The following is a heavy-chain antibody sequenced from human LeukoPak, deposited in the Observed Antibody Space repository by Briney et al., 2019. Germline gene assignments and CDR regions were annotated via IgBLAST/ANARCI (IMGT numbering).Heavy chain of an antibody. J-gene: IGHJ1*01. Sequence: SVKVSCKASGGTFSSYAISWVRQAPGQGLEWMGRILPIFGTANYAQKFQGRVTITADESTSTAYMELSSLRSEDTAVYYCAGRGGLGSGSYYNEYFQHWGQGTLVTVSS. D-gene: IGHD3-10*01. CDR1: GGTFSSYA. CDR2: ILPIFGTA. V-gene: IGHV1-69*15. CDR3: AGRGGLGSGSYYNEYFQH.